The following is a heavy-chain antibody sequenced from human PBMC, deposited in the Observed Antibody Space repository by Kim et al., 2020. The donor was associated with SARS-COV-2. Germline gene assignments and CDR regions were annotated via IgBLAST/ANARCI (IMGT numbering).Heavy chain of an antibody. D-gene: IGHD2-2*01. CDR2: IYYTGTA. CDR3: ARFIHQGGSDP. CDR1: GGSVGDSNYF. Sequence: SETLSLTCTVSGGSVGDSNYFWAWMRQSPGKGLEWIATIYYTGTAYYNPSFESRVTISLDTSKNQFSLNLASVTTADTAVYYCARFIHQGGSDPWRQGT. V-gene: IGHV4-39*07. J-gene: IGHJ5*02.